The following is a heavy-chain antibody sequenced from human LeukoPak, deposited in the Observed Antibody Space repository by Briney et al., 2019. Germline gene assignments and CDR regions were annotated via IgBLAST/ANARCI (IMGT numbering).Heavy chain of an antibody. Sequence: ASVTVSCKASGYTFTSYDINWVRQATGQGLEWMGWMNPNSGNTGYAQKFQGRVTMTRNTSISTAYMELSSLRSEDTAVYYCAREGDSSSWSDRNWFDPWGQGTLVTVSS. D-gene: IGHD6-13*01. CDR2: MNPNSGNT. V-gene: IGHV1-8*01. CDR1: GYTFTSYD. J-gene: IGHJ5*02. CDR3: AREGDSSSWSDRNWFDP.